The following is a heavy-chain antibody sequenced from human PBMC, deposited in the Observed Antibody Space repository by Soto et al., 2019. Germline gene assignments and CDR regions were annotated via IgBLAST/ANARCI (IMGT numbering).Heavy chain of an antibody. CDR3: ARDTYYHDSSGYTLFDY. V-gene: IGHV3-21*01. CDR1: GFTFSSYG. CDR2: ISNLSGYI. D-gene: IGHD3-22*01. J-gene: IGHJ4*02. Sequence: PGVSLRLSCAASGFTFSSYGMNWVRQAPGKGLEWVSSISNLSGYIFYADSVKGRFTVSRDNAKNSLYLQMDNLRAEDTAVYYCARDTYYHDSSGYTLFDYWGQGTLVTVSS.